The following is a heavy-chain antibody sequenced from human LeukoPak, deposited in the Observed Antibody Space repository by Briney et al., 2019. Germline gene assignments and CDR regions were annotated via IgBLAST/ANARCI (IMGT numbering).Heavy chain of an antibody. J-gene: IGHJ4*02. CDR3: ARGGLIYYDSSGFGY. CDR1: GYSFTSYW. Sequence: HGESLKISCKGSGYSFTSYWIGWVRQMPGKGLEWMGIIYPGDSDTRYSPSFQGQVTISADKSISTAYLQWSSLKASDTAMYYCARGGLIYYDSSGFGYWGQGTLVTVSS. D-gene: IGHD3-22*01. V-gene: IGHV5-51*01. CDR2: IYPGDSDT.